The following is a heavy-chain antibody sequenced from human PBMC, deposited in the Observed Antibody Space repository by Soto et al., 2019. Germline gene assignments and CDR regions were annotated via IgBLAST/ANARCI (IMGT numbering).Heavy chain of an antibody. CDR3: ARIGPEAAMRWFFDY. D-gene: IGHD2-2*01. CDR2: IRATPAGGTA. Sequence: PGGSLRLSCATSGFTFGDFALTWVRQAPGRGLEWVSFIRATPAGGTAEYAASVKGRFTISRDASKRIVYLQMNSLKTEDTAVYYCARIGPEAAMRWFFDYWGQGTLVTVSS. CDR1: GFTFGDFA. V-gene: IGHV3-49*04. J-gene: IGHJ4*02.